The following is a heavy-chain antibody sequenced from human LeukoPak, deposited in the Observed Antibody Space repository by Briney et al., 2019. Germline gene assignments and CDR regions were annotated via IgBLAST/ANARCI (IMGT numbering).Heavy chain of an antibody. CDR1: GFTFSSYW. CDR2: MNIDGSEK. D-gene: IGHD1-26*01. CDR3: ARDPVEWELLLDY. J-gene: IGHJ4*02. Sequence: GGSLRLSCAASGFTFSSYWMGWVRQAPGQRLEWVANMNIDGSEKYYADSVKGRFTISRDNARNSVYLQMNSLRVEDTAVYYCARDPVEWELLLDYWGQGTLVTVSS. V-gene: IGHV3-7*01.